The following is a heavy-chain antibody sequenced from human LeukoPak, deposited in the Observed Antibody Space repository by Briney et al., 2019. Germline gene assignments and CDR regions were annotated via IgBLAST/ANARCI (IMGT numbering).Heavy chain of an antibody. CDR3: ASSNNWNYVGHAFDI. V-gene: IGHV1-69*05. CDR1: GGTFSSYA. D-gene: IGHD1-7*01. CDR2: IIPIFGTA. J-gene: IGHJ3*02. Sequence: SVKVSCKASGGTFSSYAISWVRQAPGQGLEWMGGIIPIFGTANYAQKFQGRVTITTDKSTSTAYMELSNLRSEDTAVYYCASSNNWNYVGHAFDIWGQGTMVTVSS.